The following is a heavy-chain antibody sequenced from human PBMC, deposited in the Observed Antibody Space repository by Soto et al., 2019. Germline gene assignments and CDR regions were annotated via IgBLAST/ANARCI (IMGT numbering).Heavy chain of an antibody. Sequence: ASVKVSCKASGYTFTSYAMHWVRQAPGQRLEWMGWINAGNGNTKYSQKFQGRVTITRDTSASTAYMELSNLRPEDTAVYSCARAGGSGSDYYYYGMDVWGQGTTVTVSS. CDR2: INAGNGNT. CDR3: ARAGGSGSDYYYYGMDV. J-gene: IGHJ6*02. D-gene: IGHD3-10*01. V-gene: IGHV1-3*01. CDR1: GYTFTSYA.